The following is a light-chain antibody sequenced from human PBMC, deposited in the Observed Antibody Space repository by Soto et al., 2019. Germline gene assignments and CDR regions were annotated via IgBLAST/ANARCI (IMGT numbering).Light chain of an antibody. CDR3: TSYTSSGLHV. CDR1: SSDIGGSTY. CDR2: DVN. V-gene: IGLV2-14*01. Sequence: QSALTQPASVSGSPGQSITVSCTGTSSDIGGSTYVSWYQQHPGKAPRLIIYDVNNRPSGVAARFSASKSGNTASLTISGLQAEDEADYYCTSYTSSGLHVFGTGTKLTVL. J-gene: IGLJ1*01.